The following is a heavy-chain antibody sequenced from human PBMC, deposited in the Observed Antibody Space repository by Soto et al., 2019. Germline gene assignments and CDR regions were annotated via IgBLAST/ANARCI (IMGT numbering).Heavy chain of an antibody. V-gene: IGHV3-9*01. J-gene: IGHJ4*02. D-gene: IGHD4-4*01. CDR2: ISWHSGTI. Sequence: GGSLRLSCAASGFTFRNYAMHWVRRAPGKGLEWVSGISWHSGTIGYADSVRGRFTISRDNAKNSLYLQMNSLRPEDTALYYCVKEKLYSNYEYYFDYWGQGTLVTVSS. CDR1: GFTFRNYA. CDR3: VKEKLYSNYEYYFDY.